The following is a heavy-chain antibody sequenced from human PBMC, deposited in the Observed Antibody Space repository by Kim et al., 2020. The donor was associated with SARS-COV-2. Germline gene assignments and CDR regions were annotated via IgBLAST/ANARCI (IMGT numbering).Heavy chain of an antibody. D-gene: IGHD2-21*02. Sequence: SVKVSCKASGGTFSSYAISWVRQAPGQGLEWMGGIIPIFGTANYAQKFQGRVTITADKSTSTAYMELSSLRSEDTAMYYCASPGAYCGGDCYSYWGQGT. J-gene: IGHJ4*02. CDR1: GGTFSSYA. V-gene: IGHV1-69*06. CDR2: IIPIFGTA. CDR3: ASPGAYCGGDCYSY.